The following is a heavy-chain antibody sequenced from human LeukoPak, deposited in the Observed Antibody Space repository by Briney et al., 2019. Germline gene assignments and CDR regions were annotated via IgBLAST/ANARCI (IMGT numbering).Heavy chain of an antibody. CDR2: IIPILGIA. J-gene: IGHJ1*01. Sequence: SVKGSCKASGGTFSSYAISWVRQAPGQGLEWMGRIIPILGIANYAQKFQGRVTITADKSTSTAYMELSSLRSEDTAVYNCARERGDYGDYFEYFQHWGQGTLVTVSS. CDR3: ARERGDYGDYFEYFQH. D-gene: IGHD4-17*01. V-gene: IGHV1-69*04. CDR1: GGTFSSYA.